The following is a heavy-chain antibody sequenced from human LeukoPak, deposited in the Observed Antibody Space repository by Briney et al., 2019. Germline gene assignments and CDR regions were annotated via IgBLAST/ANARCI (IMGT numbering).Heavy chain of an antibody. D-gene: IGHD4-23*01. V-gene: IGHV1-46*01. CDR2: INPSGGST. CDR3: ATELRWKDH. J-gene: IGHJ4*02. CDR1: GYTFTSYY. Sequence: ASVTVSCKASGYTFTSYYMHWVRQAPGEGLEWMGIINPSGGSTSYAQKFQGRVTMTRDTSTSTVYMELSSLTSEDTAVYYCATELRWKDHWGQGTLVTVSS.